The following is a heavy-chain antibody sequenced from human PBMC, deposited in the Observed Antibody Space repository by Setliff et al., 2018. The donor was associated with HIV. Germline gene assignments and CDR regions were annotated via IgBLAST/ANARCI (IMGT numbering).Heavy chain of an antibody. CDR3: ARAYDSLYG. Sequence: SETLSLTCTVSGVSISNYYWSWIRQPPGKGLEWIGYMYYSGSTYYNPSLKSRVTISVDTSKNQFSLKLSSVTAADTAVYYCARAYDSLYGWGQGVLVTVSS. J-gene: IGHJ4*02. CDR2: MYYSGST. V-gene: IGHV4-59*08. D-gene: IGHD3-22*01. CDR1: GVSISNYY.